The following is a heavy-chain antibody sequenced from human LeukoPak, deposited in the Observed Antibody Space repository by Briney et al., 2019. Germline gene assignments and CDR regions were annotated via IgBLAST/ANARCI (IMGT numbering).Heavy chain of an antibody. CDR1: GGSFSGYY. CDR3: ARDHGVTGAFDY. Sequence: SETLSLTCAVYGGSFSGYYWSWIRQPPGKGLEWIGSIYYSGSTYYNPSLKSRVTISVDTSKNQFSLKLSSVTAADTAVYYCARDHGVTGAFDYWGQGTLVTVSS. J-gene: IGHJ4*02. CDR2: IYYSGST. D-gene: IGHD2-21*02. V-gene: IGHV4-34*01.